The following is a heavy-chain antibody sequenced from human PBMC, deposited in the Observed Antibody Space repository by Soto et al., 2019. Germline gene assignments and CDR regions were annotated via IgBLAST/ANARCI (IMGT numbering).Heavy chain of an antibody. J-gene: IGHJ3*02. CDR3: ARGNYDSSGYYVNDAFDI. CDR2: IYHSGST. V-gene: IGHV4-30-2*01. D-gene: IGHD3-22*01. CDR1: GGSISSGGYS. Sequence: SETLSLTCAVSGGSISSGGYSWSWIRQPPGKGLEWIGYIYHSGSTYYNPSLKSRVTISVDRSKNQFSLKLSSVTAADTAVYYCARGNYDSSGYYVNDAFDIWGQGTMVTVSS.